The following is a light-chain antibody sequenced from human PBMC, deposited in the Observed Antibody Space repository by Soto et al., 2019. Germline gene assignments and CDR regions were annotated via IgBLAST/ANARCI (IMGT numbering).Light chain of an antibody. J-gene: IGLJ2*01. V-gene: IGLV2-14*01. CDR2: DVS. CDR1: SSDVGGYNY. Sequence: QSALTQPASVSGSPGQSITISCTGTSSDVGGYNYVSWYQQHPGKAPKLMIYDVSNRPSGVSNRFSGSKSGNTASLTISGLQAEDEDDYYCSSYTSSNTLVVFGGGT. CDR3: SSYTSSNTLVV.